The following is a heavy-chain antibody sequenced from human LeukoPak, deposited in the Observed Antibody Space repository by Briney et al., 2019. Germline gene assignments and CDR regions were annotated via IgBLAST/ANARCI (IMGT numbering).Heavy chain of an antibody. V-gene: IGHV3-9*01. D-gene: IGHD4-17*01. CDR2: ISWNSGSI. Sequence: GGSLRLSCAASGFTFDDYAMHWVRQAPGKGLEWVSGISWNSGSIGYADSVKGRFTISRDNAKNSLYLQMNSLRAEDTALYYCAKDMVDDYGDSSGWFDPWGQGTLVTVSS. CDR1: GFTFDDYA. J-gene: IGHJ5*02. CDR3: AKDMVDDYGDSSGWFDP.